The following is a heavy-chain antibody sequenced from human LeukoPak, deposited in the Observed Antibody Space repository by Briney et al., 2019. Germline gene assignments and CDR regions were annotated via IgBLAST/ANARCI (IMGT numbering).Heavy chain of an antibody. J-gene: IGHJ4*02. Sequence: GGSLRLSCAASGFTFSSYAMSWVRQAPGKGLEWVSAISGSGGSTYYADSVKGRFTISRDNSKNTLYLQTNSLRAEDTAVYYCAKGRLGIRERALYYWGQGTLVTVSS. CDR2: ISGSGGST. V-gene: IGHV3-23*01. CDR1: GFTFSSYA. D-gene: IGHD7-27*01. CDR3: AKGRLGIRERALYY.